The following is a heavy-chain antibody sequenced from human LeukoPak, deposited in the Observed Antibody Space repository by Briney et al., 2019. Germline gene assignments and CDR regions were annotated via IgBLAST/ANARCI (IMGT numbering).Heavy chain of an antibody. CDR2: LTGISTYI. CDR1: GFTFRSYT. V-gene: IGHV3-21*01. CDR3: ARDLVEESLIDY. J-gene: IGHJ4*02. D-gene: IGHD3-16*01. Sequence: GGSLRLSCFASGFTFRSYTMNWVRQAPGKGLEWVASLTGISTYIEYGDSVRGRFTISRDNSKNSLYLQMNSLRAEDTAVYYCARDLVEESLIDYWGQGTLVTVSS.